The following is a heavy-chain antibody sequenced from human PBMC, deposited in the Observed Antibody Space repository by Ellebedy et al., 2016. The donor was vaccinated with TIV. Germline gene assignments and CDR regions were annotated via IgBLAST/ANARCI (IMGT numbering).Heavy chain of an antibody. CDR3: AKRRGYNYDDHAFDI. D-gene: IGHD5-18*01. J-gene: IGHJ3*02. Sequence: GGSLRLSCAASGFTFDSYAMTWVRQAPGKGLEWVSSFTGLGNNAYYADSVKGRYSISRDNSKNTLYLQMNSLRVEDTAVYYCAKRRGYNYDDHAFDIWGQGTVVTVSS. CDR2: FTGLGNNA. V-gene: IGHV3-23*01. CDR1: GFTFDSYA.